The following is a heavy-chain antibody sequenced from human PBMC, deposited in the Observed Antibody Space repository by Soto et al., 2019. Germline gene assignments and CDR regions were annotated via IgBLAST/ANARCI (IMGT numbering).Heavy chain of an antibody. D-gene: IGHD6-13*01. V-gene: IGHV3-33*01. CDR1: GFTFSSYG. J-gene: IGHJ4*02. CDR2: IYYDGSNK. Sequence: QVQLVESGGGVVQPGRSLRLSCAASGFTFSSYGMHWVRQAPGKGLEWVAVIYYDGSNKYYADSVKGRFTISRDNSKNTLYLQMNSLRAEDTAVFYCARSQYSSSWYPFDYWGLGTLVTVSS. CDR3: ARSQYSSSWYPFDY.